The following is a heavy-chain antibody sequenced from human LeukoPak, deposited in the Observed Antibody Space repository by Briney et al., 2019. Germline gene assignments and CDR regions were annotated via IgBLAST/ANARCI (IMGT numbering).Heavy chain of an antibody. CDR2: IIPIFGTA. D-gene: IGHD2-2*01. J-gene: IGHJ3*02. V-gene: IGHV1-69*05. CDR1: GGTFSSYA. CDR3: ARHMQPLDAFDI. Sequence: ASVKVSCKASGGTFSSYAISWVRQAPGQGLEWMGGIIPIFGTANYAQKFQGRVTITTDESTSTAYMELSSLRSEDTAVYYCARHMQPLDAFDIWGQGTMVTVSS.